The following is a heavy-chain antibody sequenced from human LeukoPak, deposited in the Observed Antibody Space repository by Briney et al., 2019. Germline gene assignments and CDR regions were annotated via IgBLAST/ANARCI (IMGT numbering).Heavy chain of an antibody. J-gene: IGHJ3*02. V-gene: IGHV4-38-2*02. CDR2: FYHSGST. D-gene: IGHD3-9*01. Sequence: SETLSLTCTVSDYSFRNHYYWGWVRQPPGKGLEWIGSFYHSGSTYYNPSLRSRVTISGDRSKNQFSLNLTSVTATDTAVYYCASSTLTGYKAFDIWGRGTLVTVSS. CDR1: DYSFRNHYY. CDR3: ASSTLTGYKAFDI.